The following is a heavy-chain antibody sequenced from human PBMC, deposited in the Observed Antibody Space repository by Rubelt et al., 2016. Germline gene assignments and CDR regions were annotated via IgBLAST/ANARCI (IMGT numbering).Heavy chain of an antibody. CDR3: ARLSITIFGVVVYYYGMDV. V-gene: IGHV1-8*01. CDR1: GYTFTSYD. Sequence: QVQLVQSGAEVKKPGASVKVSCKASGYTFTSYDINWVRQATGQGLEWMGWMNPNSGNTGYAQKFQGRVTMTRNTSISTAYRERCSLRSEDTAVYYCARLSITIFGVVVYYYGMDVWGQGTTVTVSS. CDR2: MNPNSGNT. D-gene: IGHD3-3*01. J-gene: IGHJ6*02.